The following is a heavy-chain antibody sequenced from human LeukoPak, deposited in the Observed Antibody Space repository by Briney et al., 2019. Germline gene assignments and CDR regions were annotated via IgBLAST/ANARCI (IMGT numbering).Heavy chain of an antibody. V-gene: IGHV1-18*01. Sequence: ASVKVSCKASGYNFFSYGITWVRQAPGQGLEWMGWVSAYADNRNYVQKFQGRVTMTTDTSTSTAYMELRSLRSDDTAVYYCARDCIGCHGFDSWGQGTLVTVSS. CDR1: GYNFFSYG. D-gene: IGHD1-26*01. CDR3: ARDCIGCHGFDS. J-gene: IGHJ4*02. CDR2: VSAYADNR.